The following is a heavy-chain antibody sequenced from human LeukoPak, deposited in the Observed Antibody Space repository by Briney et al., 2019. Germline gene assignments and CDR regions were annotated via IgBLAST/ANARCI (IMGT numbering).Heavy chain of an antibody. J-gene: IGHJ4*02. V-gene: IGHV4-59*08. CDR3: ARQSYYDFWSGPDY. Sequence: ASETLSLTCTVSGGSISSYYWSWIRQPPGKGLEGIGYIYYSGSTNYNPSLKSRVTISVDTSKNQFSLKLSSVTAADTAVYYCARQSYYDFWSGPDYWGQGTLVTVSS. CDR2: IYYSGST. CDR1: GGSISSYY. D-gene: IGHD3-3*01.